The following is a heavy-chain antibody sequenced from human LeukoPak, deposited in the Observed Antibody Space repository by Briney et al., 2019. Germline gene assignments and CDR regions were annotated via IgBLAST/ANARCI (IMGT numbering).Heavy chain of an antibody. CDR3: ARDPRISAAGTTPP. J-gene: IGHJ4*02. CDR2: ISSFGSTI. D-gene: IGHD6-13*01. CDR1: GFTFSSYS. V-gene: IGHV3-48*01. Sequence: GGSLRLSCAASGFTFSSYSMNWVRQAPGKGLEWVSYISSFGSTIYYADSVKGRFTISRDNAKNSLYLQMNSLRAEDTAVYYCARDPRISAAGTTPPWGQGTLVTVSS.